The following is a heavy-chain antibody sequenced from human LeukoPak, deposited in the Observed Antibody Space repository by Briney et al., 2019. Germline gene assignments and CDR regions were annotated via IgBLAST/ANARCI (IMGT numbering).Heavy chain of an antibody. V-gene: IGHV3-30*02. J-gene: IGHJ6*03. CDR3: AKGSKEVLFTRDHYMDV. CDR2: IRYNGSNK. D-gene: IGHD2-21*01. Sequence: PGGSLRLSCAASGFTFSTYAMSWVRQAPGKGLEWVAFIRYNGSNKYYADSVKGRFTISRDNSKNKLYLQMNSLRAEDTAVYYCAKGSKEVLFTRDHYMDVWGKGTTVTISS. CDR1: GFTFSTYA.